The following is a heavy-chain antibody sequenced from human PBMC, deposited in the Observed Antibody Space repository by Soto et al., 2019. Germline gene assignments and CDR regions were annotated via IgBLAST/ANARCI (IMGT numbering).Heavy chain of an antibody. CDR2: ISGSGGST. V-gene: IGHV3-23*01. CDR3: AKEIIMITFGGVIVPRRGAFDI. Sequence: GGSLILSCATAGFTCSSYPISRFRQSPAKSIQSVTAISGSGGSTYYAYSVKVRFTISRDNSKNTLYLQMNSLRADDTAVYYCAKEIIMITFGGVIVPRRGAFDIWGQGTMVTV. J-gene: IGHJ3*02. CDR1: GFTCSSYP. D-gene: IGHD3-16*02.